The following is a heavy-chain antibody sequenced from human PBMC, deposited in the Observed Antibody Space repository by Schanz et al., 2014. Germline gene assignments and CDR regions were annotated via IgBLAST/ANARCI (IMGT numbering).Heavy chain of an antibody. CDR3: TRDRGALINHNDALDL. CDR2: ILYDGSKT. J-gene: IGHJ3*01. V-gene: IGHV3-30*04. CDR1: GFTFGEYA. Sequence: VQLVESGGGLVKPGRSLRLSCTGSGFTFGEYAMTWFRQAPGKGLEWVAVILYDGSKTYYADSVRGRFTISRDNTKNTVYLQMNSLRSEDTAVYYCTRDRGALINHNDALDLWGQGTMVSVSS. D-gene: IGHD3-16*01.